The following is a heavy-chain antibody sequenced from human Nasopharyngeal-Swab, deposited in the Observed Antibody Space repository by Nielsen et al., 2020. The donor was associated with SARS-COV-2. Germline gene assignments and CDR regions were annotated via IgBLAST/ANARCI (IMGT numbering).Heavy chain of an antibody. CDR1: GFTFSSYW. CDR2: IYSGGSST. J-gene: IGHJ6*02. Sequence: GESLKISCAASGFTFSSYWMSWVRQAPGKGLEWVSVIYSGGSSTYYADSVKGRFTISRDNSKNTLYLQMNSLRAEDTAVYYCAISAYSSSWYYYYYYGMDVWGQGTTVTVSS. V-gene: IGHV3-23*03. CDR3: AISAYSSSWYYYYYYGMDV. D-gene: IGHD6-13*01.